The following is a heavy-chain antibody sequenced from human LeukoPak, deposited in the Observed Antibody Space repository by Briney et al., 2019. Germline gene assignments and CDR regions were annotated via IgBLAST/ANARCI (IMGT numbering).Heavy chain of an antibody. CDR2: IIPIFGTA. J-gene: IGHJ4*02. D-gene: IGHD6-13*01. CDR3: ARVEADISSWHWIDY. Sequence: SVKVSCKASGGTFSSYAISWVRQAPGQGLEWMGGIIPIFGTANYAQKFQGRVTITGDESTSTAYMELSSLRSEDTAVYYCARVEADISSWHWIDYWGQGTLVTVSS. V-gene: IGHV1-69*01. CDR1: GGTFSSYA.